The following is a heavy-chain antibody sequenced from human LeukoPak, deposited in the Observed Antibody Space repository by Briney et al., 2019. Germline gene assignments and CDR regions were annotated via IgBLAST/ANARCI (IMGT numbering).Heavy chain of an antibody. V-gene: IGHV3-23*01. CDR2: ISGSGGSR. D-gene: IGHD2-2*01. CDR1: GFTFSSYA. J-gene: IGHJ4*02. Sequence: PGGSLRLSCAASGFTFSSYAMSWVRQAPGKGLEWVSSISGSGGSRYYADSLKGRFTISRDNSKNTLYLQMNSLRAEDTAVYYCAKDAGYCSSITCDLDYWGQGTLVTVSS. CDR3: AKDAGYCSSITCDLDY.